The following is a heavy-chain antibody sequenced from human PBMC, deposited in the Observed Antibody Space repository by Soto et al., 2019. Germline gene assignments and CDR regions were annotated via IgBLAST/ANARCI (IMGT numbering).Heavy chain of an antibody. V-gene: IGHV1-18*01. J-gene: IGHJ4*02. CDR1: GYTFTSYG. CDR2: ISAYNGNT. Sequence: ASVKVSCKASGYTFTSYGISWVRQAPGQGLEWMGWISAYNGNTNYAQKLQGRATMTTGTSTSTAYMELRSLRSDDTAVYYCAREWRNTVAIDYWGQGTLVTVSS. CDR3: AREWRNTVAIDY. D-gene: IGHD4-17*01.